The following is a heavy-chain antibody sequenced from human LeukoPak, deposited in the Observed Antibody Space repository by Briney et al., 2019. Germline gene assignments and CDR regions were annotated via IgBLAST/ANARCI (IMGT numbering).Heavy chain of an antibody. CDR3: ARGALLYDSSGANFDY. D-gene: IGHD3-22*01. CDR1: GGSFSGYY. CDR2: INHSGST. Sequence: SETLSLTCAVYGGSFSGYYWGWIRQPPGKGLEWIGEINHSGSTNYNPSLKSRVTISVDTSKNQFSLKLSSVTAADTAVYYCARGALLYDSSGANFDYWGQGTLVTVSS. J-gene: IGHJ4*02. V-gene: IGHV4-34*01.